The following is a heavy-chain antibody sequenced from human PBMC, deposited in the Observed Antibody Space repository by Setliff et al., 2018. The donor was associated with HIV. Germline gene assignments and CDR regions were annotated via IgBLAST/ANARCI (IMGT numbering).Heavy chain of an antibody. Sequence: GASVKVSCKASGYTFRRFGITWVRQAPGQGLEWMGWINSYNGNTKFAQEFQGRVTMTTDTSTTTAFMELRSLKADDTGIYYCSRSGVPPYYYYGMDVWGQGTTVTVSS. D-gene: IGHD3-10*01. J-gene: IGHJ6*02. CDR1: GYTFRRFG. CDR2: INSYNGNT. V-gene: IGHV1-18*04. CDR3: SRSGVPPYYYYGMDV.